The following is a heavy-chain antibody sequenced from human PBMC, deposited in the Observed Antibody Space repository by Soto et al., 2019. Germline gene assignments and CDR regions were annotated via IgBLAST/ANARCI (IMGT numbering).Heavy chain of an antibody. J-gene: IGHJ4*02. Sequence: ASVKVSCKASGYTFTGYYMHWVRQAPGQGLEWMGWINPNSGGTNYAQKFQGRVTMTRDTSISTAYMELSRLRSDGTAVYYCVRVTYDSSGYEFDYWGQGTLVTVSS. CDR1: GYTFTGYY. CDR2: INPNSGGT. CDR3: VRVTYDSSGYEFDY. D-gene: IGHD3-22*01. V-gene: IGHV1-2*02.